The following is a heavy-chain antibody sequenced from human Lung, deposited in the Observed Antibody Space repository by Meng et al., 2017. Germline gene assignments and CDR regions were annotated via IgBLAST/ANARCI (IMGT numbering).Heavy chain of an antibody. CDR1: GYTFTNYA. Sequence: QVQRVQSGAEVTTPEASASLSCMASGYTFTNYAIHWVRQAPGQRLEWMGWITAGNGNTKYSQKFQGRVTIIRDTSASTVYMELSSLRSEDTAVYYCARGDQPWPHRFDPWGQGTLVTVSS. CDR3: ARGDQPWPHRFDP. V-gene: IGHV1-3*01. CDR2: ITAGNGNT. D-gene: IGHD6-19*01. J-gene: IGHJ5*02.